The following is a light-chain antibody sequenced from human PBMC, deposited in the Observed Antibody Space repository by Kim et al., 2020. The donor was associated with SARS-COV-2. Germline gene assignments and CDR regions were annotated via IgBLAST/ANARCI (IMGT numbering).Light chain of an antibody. CDR2: EVS. V-gene: IGLV2-8*01. CDR3: SSYAGSNNWV. Sequence: GQSVTTSCTGTSSDVGGYNYVSWYQQHPGKAPNLMIYEVSKRPSGVPDRFSLSKSGNTASLTVSGLQAEDEADYYCSSYAGSNNWVFGGGTQLTVL. J-gene: IGLJ3*02. CDR1: SSDVGGYNY.